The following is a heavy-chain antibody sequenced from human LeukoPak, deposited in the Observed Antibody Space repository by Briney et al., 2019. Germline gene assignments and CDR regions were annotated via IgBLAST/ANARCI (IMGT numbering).Heavy chain of an antibody. D-gene: IGHD3-22*01. CDR3: ASFYYDSSGYGGFDY. CDR2: IYYSEST. J-gene: IGHJ4*02. Sequence: SETLSLTCTVSGGSISSYYWSWIRQPPGKGLEWIGYIYYSESTNYNPSLKSRVTISVDTSKNQFSLKLSSVTAADTAVYYCASFYYDSSGYGGFDYWGQGTLVTVSS. V-gene: IGHV4-59*01. CDR1: GGSISSYY.